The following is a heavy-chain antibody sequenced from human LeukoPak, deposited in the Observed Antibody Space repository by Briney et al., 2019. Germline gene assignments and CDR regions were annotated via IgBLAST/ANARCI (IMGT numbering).Heavy chain of an antibody. D-gene: IGHD1-26*01. Sequence: ASVKVSCKASGYTFSGYYMHWVRQAPGQGLEWMGWINPKSGGTNEAQKFHDRVTMTRDTSIRTAYMEVSRLRSDDTAVYYCAKRSYGDPTTFDYWGQGTLVTVSS. J-gene: IGHJ4*02. CDR3: AKRSYGDPTTFDY. V-gene: IGHV1-2*02. CDR2: INPKSGGT. CDR1: GYTFSGYY.